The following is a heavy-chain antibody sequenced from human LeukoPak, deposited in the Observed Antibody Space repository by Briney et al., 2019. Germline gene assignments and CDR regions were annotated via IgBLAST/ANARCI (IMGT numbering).Heavy chain of an antibody. D-gene: IGHD2-15*01. CDR3: ARLTDSTYYFDY. CDR1: GYTFTGYY. V-gene: IGHV1-18*04. Sequence: GASVKVSCKASGYTFTGYYMHWVRQAPGQGLEWMGWISAYNGNTNYAQKLQGRVTMTTDTSTSTAYMELRSLRSDDTAVYYCARLTDSTYYFDYWGQGTLVTVSS. CDR2: ISAYNGNT. J-gene: IGHJ4*02.